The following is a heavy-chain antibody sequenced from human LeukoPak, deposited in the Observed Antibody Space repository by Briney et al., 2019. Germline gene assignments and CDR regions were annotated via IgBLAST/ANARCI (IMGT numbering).Heavy chain of an antibody. CDR2: IYSGGST. CDR3: AITGIAVAGTPESFDY. D-gene: IGHD6-19*01. Sequence: GGSLRLSCAASGFTVSSNYMSWVRQAPGKGLEWVSVIYSGGSTYYADSVKGRFTISRDNSKNTLYLQMNSLRAEDTAVYYCAITGIAVAGTPESFDYWGQGTLVTVSS. J-gene: IGHJ4*02. CDR1: GFTVSSNY. V-gene: IGHV3-53*01.